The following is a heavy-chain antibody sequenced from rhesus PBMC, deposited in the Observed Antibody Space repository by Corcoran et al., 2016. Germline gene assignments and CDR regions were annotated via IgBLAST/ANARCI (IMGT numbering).Heavy chain of an antibody. CDR2: IYGSSGST. Sequence: QVQLQESGPGLVKPSETLSLTSAVSGGSFSSYWWGWIRQPPGKGLEWIGSIYGSSGSTEYNPSLKSRATISRDTSKNQFSLKLSSVTAADTAVYYCARVPRAFDFWGQGLRVTVSS. J-gene: IGHJ3*01. V-gene: IGHV4-160*01. CDR3: ARVPRAFDF. CDR1: GGSFSSYW.